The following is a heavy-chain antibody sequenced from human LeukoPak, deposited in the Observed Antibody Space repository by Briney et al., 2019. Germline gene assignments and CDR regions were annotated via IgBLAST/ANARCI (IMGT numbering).Heavy chain of an antibody. CDR2: IYSGGST. V-gene: IGHV3-53*01. J-gene: IGHJ6*02. CDR1: GFTVSSNY. CDR3: ARPLGGWNIYYYYGMDV. Sequence: GGSLRLSCAASGFTVSSNYMSWVRQAPGKGLEWVSVIYSGGSTYYADSVKGRFTISRDNSKNTLYLQMNSLRAEDTAVYYCARPLGGWNIYYYYGMDVWGQGTTVTVSS. D-gene: IGHD1-1*01.